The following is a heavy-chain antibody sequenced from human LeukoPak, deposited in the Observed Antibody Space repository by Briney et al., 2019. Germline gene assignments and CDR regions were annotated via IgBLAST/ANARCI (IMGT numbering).Heavy chain of an antibody. D-gene: IGHD5-18*01. V-gene: IGHV3-30*03. CDR3: ARVGYSYLPDY. CDR2: ISYDGSNK. Sequence: PGGSLRLSCAASGFTFSSYGLHWVRQAPGKGLEWVAVISYDGSNKYYADSVKGRFTISRDNSKNTLYLQMNSLRAEDTAVYYCARVGYSYLPDYWGQGSLVTVSS. CDR1: GFTFSSYG. J-gene: IGHJ4*02.